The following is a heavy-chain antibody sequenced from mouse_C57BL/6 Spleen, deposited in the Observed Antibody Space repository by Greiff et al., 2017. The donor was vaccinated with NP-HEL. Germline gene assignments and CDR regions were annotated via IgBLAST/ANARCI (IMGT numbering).Heavy chain of an antibody. CDR3: ARDNGWLLQMDY. Sequence: EVHLVESGPGLVKPSQSLSLTCSVTGYSITSGYYWNWIRQFPGNKLEWMGYISYDGSNNYNPSLKNRISITRDTSKNQFFLKLNSVTTEDTATYYCARDNGWLLQMDYWGQGTSVTVSS. J-gene: IGHJ4*01. V-gene: IGHV3-6*01. CDR2: ISYDGSN. CDR1: GYSITSGYY. D-gene: IGHD2-3*01.